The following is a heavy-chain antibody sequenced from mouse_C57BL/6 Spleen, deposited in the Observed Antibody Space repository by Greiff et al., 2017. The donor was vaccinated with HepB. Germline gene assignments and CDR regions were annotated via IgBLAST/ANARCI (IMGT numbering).Heavy chain of an antibody. J-gene: IGHJ2*01. V-gene: IGHV14-2*01. CDR1: GFNIKDYY. CDR3: ASSHYYVSNFCFDY. CDR2: IDPEDGET. Sequence: VQLQQSGAELVKPGASVKLSCTASGFNIKDYYMHWVKQRTEQGLEWIGRIDPEDGETKYAPKFQGKATISADTSANTAYLPLSSLSSEDTAVYYCASSHYYVSNFCFDYWGQGTTLTVSS. D-gene: IGHD1-1*01.